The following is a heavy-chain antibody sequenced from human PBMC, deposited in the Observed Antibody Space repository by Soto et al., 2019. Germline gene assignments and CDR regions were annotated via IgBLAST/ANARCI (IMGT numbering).Heavy chain of an antibody. J-gene: IGHJ6*02. CDR1: GFTFGTYD. V-gene: IGHV3-13*01. Sequence: EVQLVESGGGLVQPGGSLRLSCAASGFTFGTYDMHWVRQSTGKGLDWVSSVDTAGDSYYSDSAKGRFTISRENAKNSFNLQMNSLRAEDTAVYYCARLPGFTGTRKPFGGGYSYYYAMDVWGQGTTVTVSS. CDR3: ARLPGFTGTRKPFGGGYSYYYAMDV. CDR2: VDTAGDS. D-gene: IGHD1-7*01.